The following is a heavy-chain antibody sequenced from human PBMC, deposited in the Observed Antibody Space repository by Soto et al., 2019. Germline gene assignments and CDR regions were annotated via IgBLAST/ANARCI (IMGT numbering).Heavy chain of an antibody. CDR2: IIPYYNTL. V-gene: IGHV1-69*01. D-gene: IGHD6-13*01. CDR3: ASGASRWYPYFFDP. Sequence: QAQVVQSGAEVRKPGSSVKLSCKASEGTFNSYAIAWVRQAPGQGLEWMGGIIPYYNTLNYAQKFQDRVTITADDSRNTVYMELSSLRSDDTAVYFCASGASRWYPYFFDPWAQGTLVTVSS. CDR1: EGTFNSYA. J-gene: IGHJ5*02.